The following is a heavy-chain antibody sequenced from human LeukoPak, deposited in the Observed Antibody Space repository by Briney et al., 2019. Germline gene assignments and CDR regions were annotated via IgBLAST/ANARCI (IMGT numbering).Heavy chain of an antibody. CDR2: ISGSGGST. CDR1: GFTFSSYA. Sequence: HPGGSLRLSCAASGFTFSSYAVSWVRQAPGKGLEWVSAISGSGGSTYYADSVKGRFTISRDNSKNTLYLQMNSLRAEDTAVYYCAKFGTKLNGGSYFDYWGQGTLVTVSS. CDR3: AKFGTKLNGGSYFDY. D-gene: IGHD4-23*01. V-gene: IGHV3-23*01. J-gene: IGHJ4*02.